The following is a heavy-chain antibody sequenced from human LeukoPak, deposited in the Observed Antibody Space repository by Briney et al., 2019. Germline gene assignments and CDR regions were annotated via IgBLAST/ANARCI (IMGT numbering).Heavy chain of an antibody. V-gene: IGHV4-59*08. J-gene: IGHJ4*02. D-gene: IGHD6-13*01. CDR1: GGSISSHY. CDR2: IYYSGST. CDR3: ARGSGASWFY. Sequence: SETLSLTCTVSGGSISSHYWSWIRQPPGKGLEWIGYIYYSGSTNYNPSLKSRVTMSVDTSKNQFSLKLSSVTAADTAVYYCARGSGASWFYWGQGTLVTVSS.